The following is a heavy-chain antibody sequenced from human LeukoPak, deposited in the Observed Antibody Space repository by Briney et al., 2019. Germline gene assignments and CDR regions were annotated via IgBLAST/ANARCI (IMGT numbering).Heavy chain of an antibody. D-gene: IGHD4-17*01. CDR3: AIPYGDYEGYYFDY. CDR1: GYTLTELS. CDR2: FDPEDGET. Sequence: ASVKVSCTVSGYTLTELSMHWVRQAPGKGLEWMGGFDPEDGETIYAQKFQGRVTMTEDTSTDTAYMELSSLRSEDTAVYYCAIPYGDYEGYYFDYWGQGTLVTVSS. V-gene: IGHV1-24*01. J-gene: IGHJ4*02.